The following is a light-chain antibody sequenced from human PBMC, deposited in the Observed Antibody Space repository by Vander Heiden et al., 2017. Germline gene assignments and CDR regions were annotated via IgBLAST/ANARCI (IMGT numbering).Light chain of an antibody. V-gene: IGKV3-11*01. CDR1: QSVGMF. CDR2: DVS. Sequence: EIVLTQSPATLSLSSGEIATLSCRASQSVGMFLAWFQQRPGKAPRLLIFDVSNRATGVPARFSGSGSGTDFTITISSLDPEDSAIYYCQQRMDSLSFGGGTKVEIK. CDR3: QQRMDSLS. J-gene: IGKJ4*01.